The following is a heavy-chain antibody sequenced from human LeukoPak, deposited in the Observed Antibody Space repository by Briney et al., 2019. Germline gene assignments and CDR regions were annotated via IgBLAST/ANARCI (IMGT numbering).Heavy chain of an antibody. D-gene: IGHD3-16*01. J-gene: IGHJ3*02. CDR3: ARGGGLSLPPDI. V-gene: IGHV3-7*04. Sequence: GGSLRLSCAASGFTFSSYWMTWVRQAPGKGLEWVASIKQDGSEKYYMDSVKGRFTISRDNAKNSLYLQMNSLRAEDTAVYYCARGGGLSLPPDIWGQGTMVTVSS. CDR1: GFTFSSYW. CDR2: IKQDGSEK.